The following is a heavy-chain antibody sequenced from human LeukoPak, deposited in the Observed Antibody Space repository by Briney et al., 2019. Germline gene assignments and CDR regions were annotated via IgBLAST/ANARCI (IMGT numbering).Heavy chain of an antibody. V-gene: IGHV3-23*01. Sequence: GGSLRLSCAASGFTFSSYAMSWVRQAPGKGLEWVSAISGSGGSTYYADSVKGRFTISRDNSKNTLYLQMNSLRAEDTAVYYCAKVAPNWNDSPYYFDYWGQGTLVTVSS. CDR2: ISGSGGST. D-gene: IGHD1-1*01. CDR1: GFTFSSYA. CDR3: AKVAPNWNDSPYYFDY. J-gene: IGHJ4*02.